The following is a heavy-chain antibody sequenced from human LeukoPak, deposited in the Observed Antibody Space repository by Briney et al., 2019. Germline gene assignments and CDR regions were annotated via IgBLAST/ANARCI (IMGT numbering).Heavy chain of an antibody. CDR3: ASTDYGDNSGY. D-gene: IGHD4-23*01. J-gene: IGHJ4*02. V-gene: IGHV3-73*01. Sequence: GGSLRLSCAASGFTFSSYEMNWVRQASGKGLEWVGRIRSRANSYATVYGVSVKGRFTISRDDSKNTAYLQMNSLTTEDTAVYFCASTDYGDNSGYWGQGTLVTVSS. CDR1: GFTFSSYE. CDR2: IRSRANSYAT.